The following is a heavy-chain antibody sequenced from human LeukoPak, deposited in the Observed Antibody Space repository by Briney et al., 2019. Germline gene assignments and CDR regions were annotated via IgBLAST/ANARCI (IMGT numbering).Heavy chain of an antibody. CDR2: ISYDGSNK. Sequence: GGSLRLSCAASGFTFSSYGMHWVRQAPGKGLEWVAVISYDGSNKYYVDSVKGRFTISRDNSRNTLYLQMNSLRDEDTAVYYCAKGSSGWSLPEYFQHWGQGTLVTVSS. V-gene: IGHV3-30*18. J-gene: IGHJ1*01. CDR3: AKGSSGWSLPEYFQH. D-gene: IGHD6-19*01. CDR1: GFTFSSYG.